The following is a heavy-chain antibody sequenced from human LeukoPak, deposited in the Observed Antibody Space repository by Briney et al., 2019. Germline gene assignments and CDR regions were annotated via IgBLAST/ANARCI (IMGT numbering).Heavy chain of an antibody. V-gene: IGHV4-59*08. CDR2: IYYSGST. J-gene: IGHJ6*02. Sequence: PSETLSLTCTVSGGSISSYYWSWIRQPPGKGLEWIGYIYYSGSTNYNPSLKSRVTISVDTSRNQFSLKLSSVTAADTAVYYCARLPIRGGDSSGYYHYYYYGMDVWGQGTTVTVSS. CDR3: ARLPIRGGDSSGYYHYYYYGMDV. CDR1: GGSISSYY. D-gene: IGHD3-22*01.